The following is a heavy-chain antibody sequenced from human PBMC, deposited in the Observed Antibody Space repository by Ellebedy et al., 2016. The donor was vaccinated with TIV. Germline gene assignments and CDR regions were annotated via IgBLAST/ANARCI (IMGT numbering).Heavy chain of an antibody. CDR2: ISSDENYI. D-gene: IGHD3-22*01. Sequence: GESLKISXVVSGITFSSYTMNWVRQAPGKGLEWVSSISSDENYIYYRDSLKGRFTISRDNAKNSLYLQMNSLRAEDTAVYYCATYPVSYYFDGPFECWGLGALVTVSS. J-gene: IGHJ4*02. CDR3: ATYPVSYYFDGPFEC. CDR1: GITFSSYT. V-gene: IGHV3-21*01.